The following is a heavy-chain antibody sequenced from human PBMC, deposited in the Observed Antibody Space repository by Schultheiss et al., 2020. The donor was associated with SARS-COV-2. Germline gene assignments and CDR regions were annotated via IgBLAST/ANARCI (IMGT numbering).Heavy chain of an antibody. Sequence: SQTLSLTCTVSGGSISSGGYYWSWIRQHPGKGLEWIGYIYYSGSTYYNPYLKSRVTISVDTSKNQFSLKLSSVTAADTAVYYCAGRSSSSWYYFDYWGQGTLVTVSS. CDR2: IYYSGST. CDR3: AGRSSSSWYYFDY. J-gene: IGHJ4*02. V-gene: IGHV4-31*03. CDR1: GGSISSGGYY. D-gene: IGHD6-13*01.